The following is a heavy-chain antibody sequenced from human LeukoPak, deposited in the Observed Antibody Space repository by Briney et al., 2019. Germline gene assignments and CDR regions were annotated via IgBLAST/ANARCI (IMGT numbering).Heavy chain of an antibody. CDR2: INGNSNIK. Sequence: GGSLTLSCATSGFTFSFYSMSWIRQAPGKGLEWISYINGNSNIKHFADSVKGRFNISRDNAKESLFLQMDSLRVEDTAIYYCARGIFFGSGTQSFDYWGQGTLVTVSS. CDR1: GFTFSFYS. V-gene: IGHV3-48*01. D-gene: IGHD3-10*01. CDR3: ARGIFFGSGTQSFDY. J-gene: IGHJ4*02.